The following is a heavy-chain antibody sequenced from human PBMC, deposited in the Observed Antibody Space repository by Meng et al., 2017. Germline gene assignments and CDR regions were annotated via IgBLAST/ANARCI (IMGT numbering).Heavy chain of an antibody. V-gene: IGHV4-34*09. CDR1: GGSFSGYY. Sequence: QVQLQGSGPGLVKPSQTLSLTCTVSGGSFSGYYWSWIRQPPGKGLEWIGEINHSGSTNYNPSLKSRVTISVDTSKNQFSLKLSSVTAADTAVYYCARRGIAARPFYYWGQGTLVTVSS. D-gene: IGHD6-6*01. J-gene: IGHJ4*02. CDR2: INHSGST. CDR3: ARRGIAARPFYY.